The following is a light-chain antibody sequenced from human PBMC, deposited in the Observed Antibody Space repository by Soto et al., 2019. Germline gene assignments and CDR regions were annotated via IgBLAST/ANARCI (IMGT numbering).Light chain of an antibody. CDR3: AAWDDSLNGHVV. J-gene: IGLJ2*01. V-gene: IGLV1-44*01. Sequence: QSVLTQPPSASGTPGQRVTISCSGSSSNIGSNTVNWYQQLPGTAPKLLIYSNNQRPSGVPDRFSGSKSGTSASLDIRGLQSEDEADYYCAAWDDSLNGHVVFGGVTKLTVL. CDR2: SNN. CDR1: SSNIGSNT.